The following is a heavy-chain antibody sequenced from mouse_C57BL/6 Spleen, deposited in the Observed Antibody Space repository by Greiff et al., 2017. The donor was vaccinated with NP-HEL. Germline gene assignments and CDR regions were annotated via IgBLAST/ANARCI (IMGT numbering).Heavy chain of an antibody. CDR3: TQGYDYDVWFAY. CDR2: ISYDGSD. J-gene: IGHJ3*01. V-gene: IGHV3-6*01. CDR1: GYSITSGYY. Sequence: EVQRVESGPGLVKPSQSLSLTCSVTGYSITSGYYWNWIRQFPGNKLEWMGYISYDGSDNYNPSLKNRISITRDTSKNQFFLKLNSVTTEDTATYYCTQGYDYDVWFAYWGQGTLVTVSA. D-gene: IGHD2-4*01.